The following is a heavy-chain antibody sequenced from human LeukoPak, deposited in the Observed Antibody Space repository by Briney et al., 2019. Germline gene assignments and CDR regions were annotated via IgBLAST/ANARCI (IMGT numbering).Heavy chain of an antibody. J-gene: IGHJ4*01. CDR2: IYYNGGT. CDR1: GGSISSNSYY. Sequence: SETLSLTCTVSGGSISSNSYYWGWIRQPPGKGLEWIGNIYYNGGTYNNPSLKSRVTISVDTSKNQFSLKLNSVTATDTAVYYCAREVAGTPWIDYWGQEPWSPSPQ. CDR3: AREVAGTPWIDY. D-gene: IGHD6-19*01. V-gene: IGHV4-39*02.